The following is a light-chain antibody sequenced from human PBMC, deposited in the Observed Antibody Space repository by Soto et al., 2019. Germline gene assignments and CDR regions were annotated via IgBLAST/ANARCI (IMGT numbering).Light chain of an antibody. Sequence: QSALIQPPSVSGSPGQSVTISCTGTSSDVGSYDYVSWYQQHPDKAPKLMIYDVSQRPSGVPDRFSGSRSGNTASLTISGLQAEDEADYYCCSYAGSYIYVFGTGTKLTVL. CDR2: DVS. V-gene: IGLV2-11*01. J-gene: IGLJ1*01. CDR1: SSDVGSYDY. CDR3: CSYAGSYIYV.